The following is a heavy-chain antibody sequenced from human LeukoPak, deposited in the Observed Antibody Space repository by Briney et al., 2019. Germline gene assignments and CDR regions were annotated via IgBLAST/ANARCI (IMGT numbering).Heavy chain of an antibody. Sequence: GGSLRLSCAASGFTFSNYGMNWVRQAPGKGLEWVSYISSSSSTIYYADSVKGRFTISRDNAKNSLYLQMNSLRAEDTAVYYCARDLIGRLGELSLFYDYWDQGTLVTVSS. D-gene: IGHD3-16*02. CDR1: GFTFSNYG. CDR3: ARDLIGRLGELSLFYDY. V-gene: IGHV3-48*01. CDR2: ISSSSSTI. J-gene: IGHJ4*02.